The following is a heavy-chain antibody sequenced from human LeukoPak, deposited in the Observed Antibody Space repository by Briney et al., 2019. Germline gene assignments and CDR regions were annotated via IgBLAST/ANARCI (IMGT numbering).Heavy chain of an antibody. Sequence: GGSLRLSRAASGFTFGSYSLNWVRQAPGKGLDWVSSISSSGSYIYYADSVRGRFTISRDNAKNSLYLQMNSLRAEDTAVYYCARGTTVTPRVPDYWGQGTLVTVSS. CDR3: ARGTTVTPRVPDY. V-gene: IGHV3-21*01. D-gene: IGHD4-17*01. CDR1: GFTFGSYS. J-gene: IGHJ4*02. CDR2: ISSSGSYI.